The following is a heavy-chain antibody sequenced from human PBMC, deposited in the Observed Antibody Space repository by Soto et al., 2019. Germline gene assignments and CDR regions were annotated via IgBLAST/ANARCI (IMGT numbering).Heavy chain of an antibody. J-gene: IGHJ4*02. Sequence: GASVKVSCKASGGTFSNYPISWVRQAPGQGLEWMGAIIPIFGTRNYAQNFQGRIAITADESASTAYMELSSLTSADTALYYCARPRIVATTKGYDYWGQGTQVTVPS. D-gene: IGHD5-12*01. V-gene: IGHV1-69*13. CDR1: GGTFSNYP. CDR2: IIPIFGTR. CDR3: ARPRIVATTKGYDY.